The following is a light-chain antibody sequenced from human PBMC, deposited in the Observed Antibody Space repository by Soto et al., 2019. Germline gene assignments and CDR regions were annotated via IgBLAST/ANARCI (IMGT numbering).Light chain of an antibody. Sequence: DIVLTQSPLSLPATPGGPAYSSCRSRQSLLHNHGYNSLDWYLQKPGQSPQLLIYFGSNWACGVPSRFSGSGSGTDFTLTISSVQAEDFATYYCIQSHSTPYTFGQGTKLEIK. CDR1: QSLLHNHGYNS. V-gene: IGKV2-28*01. CDR2: FGS. CDR3: IQSHSTPYT. J-gene: IGKJ2*01.